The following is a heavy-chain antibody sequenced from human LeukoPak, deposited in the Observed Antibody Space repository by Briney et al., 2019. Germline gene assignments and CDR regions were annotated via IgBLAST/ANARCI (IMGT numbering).Heavy chain of an antibody. Sequence: GGSLRLSCAASGFTFSSYAMHWARQAPGKGLEWVAVISYDGSNKYYADSVKGRFTISRDNPKNTLYLQMNSLRAADTAVYYCARGVSYYDSSGYPYWGQGTLVTVSS. V-gene: IGHV3-30*04. J-gene: IGHJ4*02. CDR3: ARGVSYYDSSGYPY. D-gene: IGHD3-22*01. CDR2: ISYDGSNK. CDR1: GFTFSSYA.